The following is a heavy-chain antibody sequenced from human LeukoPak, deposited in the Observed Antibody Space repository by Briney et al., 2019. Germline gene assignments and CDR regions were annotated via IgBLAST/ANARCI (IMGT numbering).Heavy chain of an antibody. V-gene: IGHV3-23*01. J-gene: IGHJ4*02. Sequence: GGSLRLSCAASGFTTNNYAMSLVRQAAGKGLEWVSAISDNGGDTKYADSVKGRFTISRDNSKNTLYLQMNSLRAEDTAIYYCGKDWKLDYWGQGTLVTVSS. D-gene: IGHD1-1*01. CDR3: GKDWKLDY. CDR1: GFTTNNYA. CDR2: ISDNGGDT.